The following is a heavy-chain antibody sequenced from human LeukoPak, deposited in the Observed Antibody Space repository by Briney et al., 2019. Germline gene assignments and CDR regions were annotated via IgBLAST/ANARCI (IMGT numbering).Heavy chain of an antibody. CDR1: GFSFSSYS. J-gene: IGHJ4*02. CDR2: ISISGGFI. Sequence: GGSLRLSCAASGFSFSSYSFNWGRQAQGQGLGLNSFISISGGFISYADSVKGRFTISRDKAKNSLYLQLNSLRAEDTAVYYCARGAFNTSPDYWGQGILVTVSS. D-gene: IGHD2-2*01. CDR3: ARGAFNTSPDY. V-gene: IGHV3-21*05.